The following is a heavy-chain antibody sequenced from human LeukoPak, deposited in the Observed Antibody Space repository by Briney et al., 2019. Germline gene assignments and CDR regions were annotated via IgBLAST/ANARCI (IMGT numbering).Heavy chain of an antibody. CDR3: ARVGEFLRSPYYYMDV. CDR2: IKQDGIEI. CDR1: GFTSSSYW. Sequence: GGSLRLSCAASGFTSSSYWMTWVRQTPGKGLEWVANIKQDGIEIYYVDSVKGRFTISRDNAKNSLYMQMNSLRAEDTAVYYCARVGEFLRSPYYYMDVWGKGTTVTVSS. J-gene: IGHJ6*03. D-gene: IGHD3-3*01. V-gene: IGHV3-7*01.